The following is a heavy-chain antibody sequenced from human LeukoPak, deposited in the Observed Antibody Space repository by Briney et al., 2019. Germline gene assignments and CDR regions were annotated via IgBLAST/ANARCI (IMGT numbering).Heavy chain of an antibody. CDR1: GGSISSGSYY. Sequence: SETLSLTCTVSGGSISSGSYYWSWIRQPAGKGLEWIGRIYTSGSTNYNPSLKSRVIISVDTSKNQFSLELSSVTAADTAVYYCARVNGGDDAFDIWGQGTMVTVSS. CDR2: IYTSGST. D-gene: IGHD2-8*01. V-gene: IGHV4-61*02. J-gene: IGHJ3*02. CDR3: ARVNGGDDAFDI.